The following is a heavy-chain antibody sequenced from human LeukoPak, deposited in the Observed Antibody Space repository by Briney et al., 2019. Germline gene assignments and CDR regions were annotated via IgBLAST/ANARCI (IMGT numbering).Heavy chain of an antibody. Sequence: PGGSLRLSCAASGFTFSSYGMHWVRQAPGKGLEWVAVISYDGSNKYYADSVKGRFTISRDNSKNTLYLQMNSLRAEDTAVYYCATTYPSPGIYYYGMDVWGQGTTVTVSS. V-gene: IGHV3-30*03. CDR3: ATTYPSPGIYYYGMDV. D-gene: IGHD2/OR15-2a*01. J-gene: IGHJ6*02. CDR1: GFTFSSYG. CDR2: ISYDGSNK.